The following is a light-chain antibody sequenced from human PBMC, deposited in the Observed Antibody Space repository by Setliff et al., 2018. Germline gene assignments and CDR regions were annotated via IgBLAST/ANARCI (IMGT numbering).Light chain of an antibody. Sequence: QSALTQPPSASGSPGQSVTISCTRTSSDVGGINHVSWYQQHPGKAPRLMIFEVSKRPSGVPDRFSGSKSGNTASLTISGLQAEDEADYYCSSYTSSRTYLFGTGTKVTVL. CDR3: SSYTSSRTYL. V-gene: IGLV2-8*01. J-gene: IGLJ1*01. CDR2: EVS. CDR1: SSDVGGINH.